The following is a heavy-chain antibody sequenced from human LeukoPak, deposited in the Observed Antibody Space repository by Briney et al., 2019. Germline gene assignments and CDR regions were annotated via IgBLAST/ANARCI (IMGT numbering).Heavy chain of an antibody. CDR3: ARARSGSIAPQRGLFDY. Sequence: KPSGTLSLTCAVSGGSITGRNWWGWIRQPPGKGLEWIGSIYYSGSTYYNPSLKSRVTISVDKSKNQFSLKLSSVTAADTAVYYCARARSGSIAPQRGLFDYWGQGTLVTVSS. J-gene: IGHJ4*02. V-gene: IGHV4-4*02. CDR1: GGSITGRNW. CDR2: IYYSGST. D-gene: IGHD3-3*01.